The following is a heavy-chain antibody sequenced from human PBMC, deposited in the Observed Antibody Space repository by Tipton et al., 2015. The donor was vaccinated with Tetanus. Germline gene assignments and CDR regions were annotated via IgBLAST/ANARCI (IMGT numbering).Heavy chain of an antibody. CDR3: AGGLVCWYEP. D-gene: IGHD3-16*01. Sequence: LRLSCTVSGDSVSTGNFYWSWIRQPPGKGLEWIAFIHHSGLAFSKPSLKSRVSISIDTSQNQFSLRLTSVTAADTAVYFCAGGLVCWYEPWGRGTLVTVSS. J-gene: IGHJ5*02. CDR1: GDSVSTGNFY. CDR2: IHHSGLA. V-gene: IGHV4-30-4*01.